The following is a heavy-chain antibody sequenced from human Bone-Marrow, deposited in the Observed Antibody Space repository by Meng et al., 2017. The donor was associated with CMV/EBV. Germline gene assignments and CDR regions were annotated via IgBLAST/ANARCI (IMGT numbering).Heavy chain of an antibody. J-gene: IGHJ4*02. CDR3: ARGKPGYSSSWYPHFDY. CDR1: GGSFSGYY. Sequence: SETLSLTCAVYGGSFSGYYWSWIRQPPGKGLEWIGEINHSGSTNYNPSLKSRVTISVDTSKNQFSLKLSSVTAADTAVYYCARGKPGYSSSWYPHFDYWDQGTLVTVSS. D-gene: IGHD6-13*01. V-gene: IGHV4-34*01. CDR2: INHSGST.